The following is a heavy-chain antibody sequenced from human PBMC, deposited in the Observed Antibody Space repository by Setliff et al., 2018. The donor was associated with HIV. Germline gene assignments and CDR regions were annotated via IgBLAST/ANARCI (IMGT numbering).Heavy chain of an antibody. CDR2: INPDGSTT. J-gene: IGHJ5*02. CDR3: ARAIRNGNSLINWFDP. V-gene: IGHV3-74*01. CDR1: GFTFSDYW. Sequence: PGGSLRLSCAASGFTFSDYWMHWVRQVPGKGLVYVSRINPDGSTTTYADSVKGRFTISRDNAKNTLYLQMNSLRGEDTAVYFCARAIRNGNSLINWFDPWGQGTQVTVSS. D-gene: IGHD2-8*01.